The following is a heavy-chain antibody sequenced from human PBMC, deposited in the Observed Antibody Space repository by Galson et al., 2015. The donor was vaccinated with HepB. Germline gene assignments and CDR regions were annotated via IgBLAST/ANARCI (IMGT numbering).Heavy chain of an antibody. D-gene: IGHD6-19*01. J-gene: IGHJ4*02. CDR1: GFTFSSYS. Sequence: SLRLSCAASGFTFSSYSMNWVRQAPGKGLEWVSSISSSSSYIYYADSVKRRFTISRGHAKNSLYLQMNSLRAEDTAVYYCARPTKQWLVRRSPLHYWGQRTLVTATS. CDR2: ISSSSSYI. V-gene: IGHV3-21*01. CDR3: ARPTKQWLVRRSPLHY.